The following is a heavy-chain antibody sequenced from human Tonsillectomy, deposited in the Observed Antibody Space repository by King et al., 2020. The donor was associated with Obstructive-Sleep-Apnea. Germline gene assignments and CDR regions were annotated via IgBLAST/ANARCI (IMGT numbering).Heavy chain of an antibody. CDR2: INAGNGNT. CDR3: ARGGYDWEY. D-gene: IGHD5-12*01. Sequence: VQLVQSGAEVKKPGASVKVSCKASGYTFTTYTMHWVRQAPGQRLEWMGWINAGNGNTKYSQNFQGRVTITRDTSASIVYMELSSLRSEDTSVYYCARGGYDWEYWGQGTLVTVS. CDR1: GYTFTTYT. V-gene: IGHV1-3*01. J-gene: IGHJ4*02.